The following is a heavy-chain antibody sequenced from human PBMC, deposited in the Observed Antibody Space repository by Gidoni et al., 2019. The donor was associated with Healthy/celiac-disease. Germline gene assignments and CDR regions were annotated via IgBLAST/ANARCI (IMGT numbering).Heavy chain of an antibody. Sequence: QLQLQESGPGLVKPSETLSLTCTVSGGSISSSSYYWGWIRQPPGKGLEWIGSIYYSGSTYYNPSLKSRVTISVDTSKNQFSLKLSSVTAADTAVYYCARGGRITMVRGADYFDYWGQGTLVTVSS. V-gene: IGHV4-39*01. CDR3: ARGGRITMVRGADYFDY. D-gene: IGHD3-10*01. J-gene: IGHJ4*02. CDR1: GGSISSSSYY. CDR2: IYYSGST.